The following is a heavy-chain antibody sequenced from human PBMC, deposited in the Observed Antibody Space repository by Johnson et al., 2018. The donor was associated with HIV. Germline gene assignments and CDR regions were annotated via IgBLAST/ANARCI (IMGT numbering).Heavy chain of an antibody. CDR2: IRYDGSNK. CDR3: ARDSLAHDAFDI. CDR1: GFTFSSYG. V-gene: IGHV3-30*02. Sequence: QVQLVESGGGVVQPGGSLRLSCAASGFTFSSYGMHWVRQAPGKGLEWVAFIRYDGSNKYYADSVKGRFTISRDNSKNTLYLQMNSLRAEDTAVYYCARDSLAHDAFDIWGQGTMVTVSS. J-gene: IGHJ3*02.